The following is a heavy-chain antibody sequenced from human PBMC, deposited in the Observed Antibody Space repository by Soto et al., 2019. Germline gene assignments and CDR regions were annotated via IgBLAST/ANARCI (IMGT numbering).Heavy chain of an antibody. Sequence: GGSLRLSCAASGFTFSSYGMHWVRQAPGKGLEWVAVIWYDGSNKYYADSVKGRFTISRDNSKNTLYLQMNSLRAEDAAVYYCARDNRITIFGVVLDYWGQGTLVTVS. J-gene: IGHJ4*02. CDR2: IWYDGSNK. V-gene: IGHV3-33*01. CDR1: GFTFSSYG. CDR3: ARDNRITIFGVVLDY. D-gene: IGHD3-3*01.